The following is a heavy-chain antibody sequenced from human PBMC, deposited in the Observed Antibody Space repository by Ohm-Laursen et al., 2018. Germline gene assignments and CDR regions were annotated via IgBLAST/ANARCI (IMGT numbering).Heavy chain of an antibody. Sequence: VASVKVSCKASGYTFTGYYMHWVRQAPGQGLEWMGWINPNSGGTNYAQKFQGRVTMTRDTSISTAYMELSRLRSDDTAVYYCARLNSMIDLGDYWGQGTLVTVSS. CDR2: INPNSGGT. CDR3: ARLNSMIDLGDY. J-gene: IGHJ4*02. CDR1: GYTFTGYY. D-gene: IGHD3-22*01. V-gene: IGHV1-2*02.